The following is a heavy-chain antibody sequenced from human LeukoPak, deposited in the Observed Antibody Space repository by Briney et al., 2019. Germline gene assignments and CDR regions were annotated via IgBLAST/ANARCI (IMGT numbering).Heavy chain of an antibody. CDR2: ISYDGSNK. CDR3: AKDQHYDFWSGYYSGFDY. D-gene: IGHD3-3*01. Sequence: PGGSLRLSCAASGFTFSSYGMHWVRQAPGKGLEWVAVISYDGSNKYYADSVKGRFTISRDNSKNTLYLQMNSLRTEDTAVYYCAKDQHYDFWSGYYSGFDYWGQGTLVTVSS. V-gene: IGHV3-30*18. CDR1: GFTFSSYG. J-gene: IGHJ4*02.